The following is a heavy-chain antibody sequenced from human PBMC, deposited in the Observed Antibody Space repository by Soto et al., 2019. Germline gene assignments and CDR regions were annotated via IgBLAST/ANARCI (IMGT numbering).Heavy chain of an antibody. CDR2: INPNSGGT. V-gene: IGHV1-2*04. D-gene: IGHD3-10*01. J-gene: IGHJ6*02. CDR1: GYTFTGYY. Sequence: ASVKVSSKASGYTFTGYYMHWVRQAPGQGLEWMGWINPNSGGTNYAQKFQGWVTMTRDTSISTAYMELSRLRSDDTAVYYCARDRRVMVRGNHTGLALWGQGTTVTVSS. CDR3: ARDRRVMVRGNHTGLAL.